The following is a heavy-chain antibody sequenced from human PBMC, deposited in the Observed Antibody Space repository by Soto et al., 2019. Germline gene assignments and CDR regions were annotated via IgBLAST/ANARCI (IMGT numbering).Heavy chain of an antibody. Sequence: WETLSVTCAVSGYSITSDNYWGWIRQAPGKGLEWIGSIYSGTTYYNPSLKSRVTISQDTSKNQFSLRLTSVTAADTAIYYCAKKGYYPSGKINLFDSWGQGTLVTVSS. CDR1: GYSITSDNY. CDR3: AKKGYYPSGKINLFDS. V-gene: IGHV4-38-2*01. D-gene: IGHD3-10*01. CDR2: IYSGTT. J-gene: IGHJ4*02.